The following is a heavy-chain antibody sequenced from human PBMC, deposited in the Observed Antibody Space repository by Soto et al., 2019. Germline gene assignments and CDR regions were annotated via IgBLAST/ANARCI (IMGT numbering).Heavy chain of an antibody. CDR3: ARGTAYNILTGSRSYGMDV. J-gene: IGHJ6*02. CDR2: IHPGDSDT. CDR1: NYSFTRYW. V-gene: IGHV5-51*01. Sequence: GESLKISCKASNYSFTRYWIGWVRQMPGKGLEWMGIIHPGDSDTRYSPSFQGQVTISADKSISTAYLQWSSLKASDTAMYYCARGTAYNILTGSRSYGMDVWGQGTTVTVSS. D-gene: IGHD3-9*01.